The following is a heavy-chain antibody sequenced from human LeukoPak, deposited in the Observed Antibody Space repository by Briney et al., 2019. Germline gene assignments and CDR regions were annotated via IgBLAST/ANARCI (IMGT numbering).Heavy chain of an antibody. CDR1: GFTFSSYG. J-gene: IGHJ1*01. CDR3: AKDYSSSWSYEYFQH. CDR2: ISYDGSNK. Sequence: TGGSLRLSCAASGFTFSSYGMHWVRQAPGKGLEWVAVISYDGSNKYYADSVKGRFTISRDNSKNTLYLQMNSLRVEDTAVYYCAKDYSSSWSYEYFQHWGQGTLVTVSS. V-gene: IGHV3-30*18. D-gene: IGHD6-13*01.